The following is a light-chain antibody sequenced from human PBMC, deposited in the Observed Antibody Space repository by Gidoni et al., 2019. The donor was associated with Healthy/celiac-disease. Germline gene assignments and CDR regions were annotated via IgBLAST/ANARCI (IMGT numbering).Light chain of an antibody. CDR3: SSYTSSSTLV. J-gene: IGLJ1*01. CDR2: DVS. CDR1: SRDVGGYNY. V-gene: IGLV2-14*01. Sequence: QSALTQPAAVSGAPGQTSTIASTGTSRDVGGYNYASWYQQHPGKAPTLMIHDVSTRPSGVSNRCSGSKSGNTASLTISGLQAEDEAGYYCSSYTSSSTLVFGTGTKVTVL.